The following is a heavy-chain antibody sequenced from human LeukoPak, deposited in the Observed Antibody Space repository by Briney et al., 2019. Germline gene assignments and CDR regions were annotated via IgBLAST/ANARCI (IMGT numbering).Heavy chain of an antibody. Sequence: PGGSLRLSCAPSGFTFSNYWMSWVRQSPGRGVVWVANIKEEGREKDYVGSVKGRFTISRDNAQSSMYLQMDSLRAEDTAVYYCARDGVVNFWVSYGTYNYYYHMDVWGKGTTVTASS. CDR1: GFTFSNYW. CDR2: IKEEGREK. D-gene: IGHD3-16*01. J-gene: IGHJ6*04. V-gene: IGHV3-7*01. CDR3: ARDGVVNFWVSYGTYNYYYHMDV.